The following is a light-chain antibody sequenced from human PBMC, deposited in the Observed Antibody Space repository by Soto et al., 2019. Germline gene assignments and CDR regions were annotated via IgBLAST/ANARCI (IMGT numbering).Light chain of an antibody. CDR3: QQSYSTPWT. CDR2: IAS. Sequence: DIQMTQSPSSLSVSVGDRVTITCRASQSIGSSLNWYQQKRGQAPKLLIYIASSLESGVPSRFSGSGSGTQFALTISSLQPEDFATYYCQQSYSTPWTFGQGTKVDNK. J-gene: IGKJ1*01. CDR1: QSIGSS. V-gene: IGKV1-39*01.